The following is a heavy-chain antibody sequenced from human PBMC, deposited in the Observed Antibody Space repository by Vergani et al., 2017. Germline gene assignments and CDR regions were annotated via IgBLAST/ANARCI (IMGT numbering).Heavy chain of an antibody. Sequence: EVQLVESGGGLVQPGGSLRLSCAASGFTFSSYWMSWVRQAPGKGLEWVANIRQDGSEKDYVDSVKGRFTISRDNAKNSLYLQMNSLRAEDTAVYYCARGHHCSSTSCFWFDPWGQGTLVTVSS. J-gene: IGHJ5*02. D-gene: IGHD2-2*01. CDR1: GFTFSSYW. CDR3: ARGHHCSSTSCFWFDP. V-gene: IGHV3-7*03. CDR2: IRQDGSEK.